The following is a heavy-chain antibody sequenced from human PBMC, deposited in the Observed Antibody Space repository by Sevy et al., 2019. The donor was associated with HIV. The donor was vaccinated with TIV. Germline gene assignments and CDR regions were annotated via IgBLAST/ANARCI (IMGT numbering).Heavy chain of an antibody. CDR3: AKHYIHDIADGWYFDL. CDR1: GFTFNNYA. D-gene: IGHD6-13*01. CDR2: ISGGGGGT. Sequence: GGSLRLSCAASGFTFNNYAMSWVRQAPGKGLEGKGLEWVSTISGGGGGTNYADSVRGRFTISRDNSKSSLYLQVNSLRVVDTAVYYCAKHYIHDIADGWYFDLWGRGTLVTVSS. V-gene: IGHV3-23*01. J-gene: IGHJ2*01.